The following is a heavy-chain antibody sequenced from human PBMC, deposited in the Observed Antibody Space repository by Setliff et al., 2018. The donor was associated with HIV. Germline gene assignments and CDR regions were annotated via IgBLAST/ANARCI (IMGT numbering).Heavy chain of an antibody. CDR1: GYSISTNEW. Sequence: SETLSLTCAVSGYSISTNEWWGWIRQPPGKGLAWIGYISNSGKTYYNPSLNSRVTLSADTSKNQLSLRLSSVTAVDTGVYYCAKTVPHSTAQDAFDIWGQGTMVTVSS. V-gene: IGHV4-28*01. CDR2: ISNSGKT. J-gene: IGHJ3*02. CDR3: AKTVPHSTAQDAFDI. D-gene: IGHD2-2*01.